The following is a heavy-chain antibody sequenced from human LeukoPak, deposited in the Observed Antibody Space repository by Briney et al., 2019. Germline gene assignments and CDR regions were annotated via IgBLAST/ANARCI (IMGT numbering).Heavy chain of an antibody. J-gene: IGHJ4*02. CDR2: ISGSGGST. CDR1: GFTFSSYA. Sequence: SGGSLRLSCAASGFTFSSYAMSWVRQAPGKGLEWVSAISGSGGSTYYADSVKGRFTISRDNSKNTLYLQMNSLRAEDTAVYYCAKDPGGYGDYVGARTDYWGQGTLVTVSS. V-gene: IGHV3-23*01. CDR3: AKDPGGYGDYVGARTDY. D-gene: IGHD4-17*01.